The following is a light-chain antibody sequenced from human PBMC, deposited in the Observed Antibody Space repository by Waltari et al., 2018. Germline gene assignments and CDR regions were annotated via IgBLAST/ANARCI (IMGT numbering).Light chain of an antibody. Sequence: WYRQYPGKSPPLLIEDVRTRPSGISDRFSGDKSDNTASLTISGLRAEDEADYYCSSYTLTDTRVFGGGT. CDR3: SSYTLTDTRV. V-gene: IGLV2-14*04. CDR2: DVR. J-gene: IGLJ3*02.